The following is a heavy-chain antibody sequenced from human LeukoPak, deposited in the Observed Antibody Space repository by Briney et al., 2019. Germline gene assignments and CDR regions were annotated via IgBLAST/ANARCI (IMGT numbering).Heavy chain of an antibody. CDR1: GFTFSSYT. Sequence: GGSLRLSCAAYGFTFSSYTMNWVGQAPGKGLEWVSSISSSSRYISYADSVKGRFTISRDNAKNSLYLQMNSLRAEDTAVYYCARGKGQWLIDYWGRGTLVTVSS. J-gene: IGHJ4*02. CDR2: ISSSSRYI. V-gene: IGHV3-21*01. D-gene: IGHD6-19*01. CDR3: ARGKGQWLIDY.